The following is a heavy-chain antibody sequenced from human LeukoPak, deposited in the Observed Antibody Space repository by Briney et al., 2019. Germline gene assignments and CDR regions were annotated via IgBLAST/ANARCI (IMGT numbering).Heavy chain of an antibody. J-gene: IGHJ4*02. CDR3: ARAPAYCGGDCYSPFDY. D-gene: IGHD2-21*02. V-gene: IGHV3-30*01. Sequence: DSVQGRVTISRDNSKNTLYLQMNSLRAEDTAVYYCARAPAYCGGDCYSPFDYWGQGTLVTVSS.